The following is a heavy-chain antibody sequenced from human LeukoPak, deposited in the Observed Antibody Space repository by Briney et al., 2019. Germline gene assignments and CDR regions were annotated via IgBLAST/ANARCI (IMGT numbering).Heavy chain of an antibody. CDR3: ARDHEAEWDLPLNYFDY. D-gene: IGHD1-26*01. V-gene: IGHV3-21*01. CDR2: ISSSSSYI. CDR1: GFTFSSYS. Sequence: GGSLRLSCAASGFTFSSYSTNWVRQAPGKGLEWVSSISSSSSYIYYADSAKGRFTISRGNAKNSLYPQMNSLRAEDTAVYYCARDHEAEWDLPLNYFDYWGQGTLVTVSS. J-gene: IGHJ4*02.